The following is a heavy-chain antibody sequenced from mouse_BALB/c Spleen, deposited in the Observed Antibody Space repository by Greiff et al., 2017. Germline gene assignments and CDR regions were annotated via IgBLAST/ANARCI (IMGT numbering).Heavy chain of an antibody. CDR3: ARWDYGNSWYFDV. J-gene: IGHJ1*01. D-gene: IGHD2-1*01. Sequence: EVKVVESGPELVKPGASVKMSCKASGYTFTSYVMHWVKQKPGQGLEWIGYINPYNDGTKYNEKFKGKATLTSDKSSSTAYMELSSLTSEDSAVYYCARWDYGNSWYFDVWGAGTTVTVSA. CDR2: INPYNDGT. CDR1: GYTFTSYV. V-gene: IGHV1-14*01.